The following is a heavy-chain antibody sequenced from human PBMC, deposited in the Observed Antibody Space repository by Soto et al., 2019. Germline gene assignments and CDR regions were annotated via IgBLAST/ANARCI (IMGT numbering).Heavy chain of an antibody. CDR3: AKVSYNWNDYYGMDV. D-gene: IGHD1-20*01. Sequence: PGGSLRLSCAASGFTFSSYAMSWVRQAPGKGLEWVSAISGSGGSTYYADSVKGRFSISRDNPKNTLYLQMNSLRAEDTAVYYCAKVSYNWNDYYGMDVWGQGTTVTVSS. V-gene: IGHV3-23*01. CDR2: ISGSGGST. CDR1: GFTFSSYA. J-gene: IGHJ6*02.